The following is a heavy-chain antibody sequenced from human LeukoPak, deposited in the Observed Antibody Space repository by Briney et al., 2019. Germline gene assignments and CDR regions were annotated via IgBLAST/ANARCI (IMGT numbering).Heavy chain of an antibody. J-gene: IGHJ5*02. Sequence: SETLSLTCSVSGGSISSGGYSWSWIRQPPGKGLEWIGYIYYSGSTYYNPSLNSRVTISVDTSKNQFSLKLSSVTAADTAVYYCARAAFSSGWWNWCDPWGQGTLVTVSS. CDR2: IYYSGST. D-gene: IGHD6-19*01. CDR3: ARAAFSSGWWNWCDP. V-gene: IGHV4-30-4*07. CDR1: GGSISSGGYS.